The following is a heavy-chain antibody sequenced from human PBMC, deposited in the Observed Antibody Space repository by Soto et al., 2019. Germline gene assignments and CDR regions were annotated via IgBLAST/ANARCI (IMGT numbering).Heavy chain of an antibody. CDR1: GYTFTSYD. J-gene: IGHJ5*02. V-gene: IGHV1-8*01. Sequence: QVQLVQSGAEVKKPGASVKVSCKASGYTFTSYDINWVRQATGQGLEWMGWMNPNGGNTGYAQKYQVRGTMTRKTSISTGDMEMRRLTSDEMAGYYCARRHRWFEPWGQGTLVNVSS. CDR3: ARRHRWFEP. CDR2: MNPNGGNT.